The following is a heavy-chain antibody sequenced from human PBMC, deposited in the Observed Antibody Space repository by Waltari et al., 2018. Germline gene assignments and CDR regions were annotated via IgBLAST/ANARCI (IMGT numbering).Heavy chain of an antibody. CDR2: INPRGNT. CDR1: GGSFTFFY. V-gene: IGHV4-34*01. Sequence: QVQLQQWGAGLLKPSETLSLTCAVSGGSFTFFYWTWIRQPPGKGLEWFGEINPRGNTNHSPSLRSRVSISSDTSKNQFSLKLTSVTAADTAVYYCARADRGPRSGSSATPAWGPWGQGTLVTVSS. CDR3: ARADRGPRSGSSATPAWGP. D-gene: IGHD1-26*01. J-gene: IGHJ5*02.